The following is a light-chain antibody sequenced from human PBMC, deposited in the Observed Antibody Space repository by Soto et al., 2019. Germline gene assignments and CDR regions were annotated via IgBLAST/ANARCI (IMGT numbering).Light chain of an antibody. Sequence: ETVMTQSPATLSVSPGEGATLSCRASQSVNSNLAWYQQKLGQAPRVLIYGASTRATGIPARFSGSGSGTEFILTLSSLQSEDFAVYYCQEYNTWPWTFGQGTKVEIK. CDR1: QSVNSN. CDR2: GAS. CDR3: QEYNTWPWT. J-gene: IGKJ1*01. V-gene: IGKV3-15*01.